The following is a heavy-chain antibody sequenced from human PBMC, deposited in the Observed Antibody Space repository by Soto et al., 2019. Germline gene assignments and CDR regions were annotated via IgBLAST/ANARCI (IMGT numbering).Heavy chain of an antibody. Sequence: GGSLRLSCAASGFTFSNYNMNWVRRAPGKGLEWVSYISTISSTLYYADSVKGRFTISRDNAKNSLYLQMNSLRDDDTAIYYCARDWEYSGSERPRVFDIWGQGTVVTVSS. CDR2: ISTISSTL. CDR1: GFTFSNYN. D-gene: IGHD5-12*01. V-gene: IGHV3-48*02. CDR3: ARDWEYSGSERPRVFDI. J-gene: IGHJ3*02.